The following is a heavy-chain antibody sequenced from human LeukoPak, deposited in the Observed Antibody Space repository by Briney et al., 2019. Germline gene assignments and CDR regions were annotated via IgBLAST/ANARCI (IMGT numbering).Heavy chain of an antibody. CDR1: GFTFDDYT. CDR2: ISWDGGST. J-gene: IGHJ6*02. D-gene: IGHD3-9*01. V-gene: IGHV3-43*01. CDR3: AKEFDPRKYYYYGMDV. Sequence: GGSLRLSCAASGFTFDDYTMHWVRQAPGKGLEWVSLISWDGGSTYYADSVKGRFTISRDNSKNSLYLQMNSLRTEDTALYYCAKEFDPRKYYYYGMDVWGQGTTVTVSS.